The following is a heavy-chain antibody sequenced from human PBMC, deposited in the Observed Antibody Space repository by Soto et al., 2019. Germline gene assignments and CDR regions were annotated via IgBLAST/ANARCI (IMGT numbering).Heavy chain of an antibody. V-gene: IGHV4-34*01. CDR3: ARDLGRSWTSYYYYGMDV. J-gene: IGHJ6*02. D-gene: IGHD1-26*01. CDR2: INHSGST. Sequence: SETLSLTCAVYGGSFSGYYWSWIRQPPGKGLEWIGEINHSGSTNYNPSLKSRVTISVDTSKNQFSLKLSSVTAADTAVYYCARDLGRSWTSYYYYGMDVWGQGTTVTVSS. CDR1: GGSFSGYY.